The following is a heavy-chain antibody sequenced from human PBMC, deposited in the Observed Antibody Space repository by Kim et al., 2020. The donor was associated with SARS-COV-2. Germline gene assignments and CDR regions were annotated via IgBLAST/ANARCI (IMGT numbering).Heavy chain of an antibody. CDR1: GGSFSGYY. CDR2: INHSGST. J-gene: IGHJ6*01. D-gene: IGHD1-7*01. Sequence: SETLSLTCAVYGGSFSGYYWSWIRQPPGKGLEWIGEINHSGSTNYNPSLKSRVTISVDTSKNQFSLKLSSVTAADTAVYYCSRGYGGISGTTRGYYYYY. CDR3: SRGYGGISGTTRGYYYYY. V-gene: IGHV4-34*01.